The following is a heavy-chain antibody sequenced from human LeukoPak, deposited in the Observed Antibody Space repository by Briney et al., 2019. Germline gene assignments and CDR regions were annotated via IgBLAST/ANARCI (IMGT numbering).Heavy chain of an antibody. CDR2: IYYSGST. CDR1: GGSISSSSYY. J-gene: IGHJ5*02. D-gene: IGHD2-2*01. Sequence: SETLSLTCTVSGGSISSSSYYWGWIRQPPGKGLEWIGSIYYSGSTYYNPSLKSRVTISVDTSKNQFSLKLSSVTAADTAVYYCARHPTASYCSSTSCYHGNLFDPWGQGTLVTVSS. CDR3: ARHPTASYCSSTSCYHGNLFDP. V-gene: IGHV4-39*01.